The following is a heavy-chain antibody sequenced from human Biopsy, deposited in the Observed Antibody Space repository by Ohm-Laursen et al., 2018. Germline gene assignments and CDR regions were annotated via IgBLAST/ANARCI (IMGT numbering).Heavy chain of an antibody. D-gene: IGHD4-17*01. Sequence: GSLRLSCSASGVTLSGYAMNWVRQAPGKGLEWVSSITGGGNYINYADSVRGRFTISRDNSMNSVYLVMSSLRAEDTAVYFCATAAYAPPYFDLWGRGTVVTVSS. CDR3: ATAAYAPPYFDL. V-gene: IGHV3-21*06. CDR2: ITGGGNYI. J-gene: IGHJ4*02. CDR1: GVTLSGYA.